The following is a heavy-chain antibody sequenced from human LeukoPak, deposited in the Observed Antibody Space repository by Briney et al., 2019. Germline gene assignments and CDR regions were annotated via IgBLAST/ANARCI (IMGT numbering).Heavy chain of an antibody. D-gene: IGHD3-22*01. J-gene: IGHJ4*02. Sequence: GGSLRLSCTASGFTFGDYAMSWFCQAPGKGLEWVGFIRSKAYGGTTEYAASVKGRFTISRDDSKSIAYLQMNSLKTEDTAVYYCTTGEYDSSGLFDYWGQGTLVTVSS. V-gene: IGHV3-49*03. CDR2: IRSKAYGGTT. CDR3: TTGEYDSSGLFDY. CDR1: GFTFGDYA.